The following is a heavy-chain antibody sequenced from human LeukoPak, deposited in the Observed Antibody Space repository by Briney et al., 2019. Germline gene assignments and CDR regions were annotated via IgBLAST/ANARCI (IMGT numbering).Heavy chain of an antibody. CDR1: GYSISSGYY. V-gene: IGHV4-38-2*01. Sequence: SETLSLTCAVSGYSISSGYYWGWIRQPPGKGLEWIGSIYHSGSTYYNPSLKSRVTISVDTSKNRFSLKLSSVTAADTAVYYCARRLVGANVFDYWGQGTLVTVSS. D-gene: IGHD1-26*01. CDR2: IYHSGST. J-gene: IGHJ4*02. CDR3: ARRLVGANVFDY.